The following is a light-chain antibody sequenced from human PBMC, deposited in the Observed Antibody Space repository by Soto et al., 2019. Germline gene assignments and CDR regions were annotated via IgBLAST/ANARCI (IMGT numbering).Light chain of an antibody. CDR1: SSNIGGNS. Sequence: QSVLTQPPSVSAAPGQEVTISCSGSSSNIGGNSVSWYQQLPGTAPKLLIYDDNKRPSGIPDRFSGSKSGTSATLGITGFQTGDEADYYCRSWDSSLSAYVFGTGTKGTVL. J-gene: IGLJ1*01. V-gene: IGLV1-51*01. CDR3: RSWDSSLSAYV. CDR2: DDN.